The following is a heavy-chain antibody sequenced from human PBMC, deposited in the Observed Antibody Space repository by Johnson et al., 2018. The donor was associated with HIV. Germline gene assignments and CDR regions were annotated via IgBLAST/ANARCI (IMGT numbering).Heavy chain of an antibody. D-gene: IGHD1-26*01. CDR2: ISYDGNNK. CDR1: EFPFSSYG. V-gene: IGHV3-30*18. J-gene: IGHJ3*02. Sequence: QVLLVESGGGVVQPGRSLRLSCAASEFPFSSYGMHWVRQAPGKGLEWVALISYDGNNKYYADSVKGRFTISRDNAKNSLYLQMNSLRAEDTAVYYCAKEGGELLLDAFDIWGQGTMVTVSS. CDR3: AKEGGELLLDAFDI.